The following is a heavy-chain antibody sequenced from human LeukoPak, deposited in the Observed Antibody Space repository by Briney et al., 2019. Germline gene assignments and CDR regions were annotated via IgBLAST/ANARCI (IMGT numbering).Heavy chain of an antibody. Sequence: GGSLRLSCAASGFIFSSYGMHWVRQAPGKGLEWVAVIWYDGSNKYYADSVKGRFTISRDNSKNTLYMQMNSLRAEDTAVYYCARDMVTTLIDDWGQGTLVTVSS. CDR3: ARDMVTTLIDD. J-gene: IGHJ4*02. CDR1: GFIFSSYG. D-gene: IGHD4-17*01. CDR2: IWYDGSNK. V-gene: IGHV3-33*08.